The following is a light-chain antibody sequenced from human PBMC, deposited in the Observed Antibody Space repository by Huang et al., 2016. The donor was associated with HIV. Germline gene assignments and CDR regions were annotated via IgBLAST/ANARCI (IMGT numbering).Light chain of an antibody. CDR1: HKINSN. CDR2: IAT. J-gene: IGKJ1*01. V-gene: IGKV1-39*01. CDR3: QQRQNTPWT. Sequence: DIQMTQSPSSLSASIGDRVTITCRASHKINSNLNWYQQKPGKAPKLLIFIATYLASGVPSRFSGSGSGTHFTLTINGLQPEDLATYCCQQRQNTPWTFGQGSRLEIK.